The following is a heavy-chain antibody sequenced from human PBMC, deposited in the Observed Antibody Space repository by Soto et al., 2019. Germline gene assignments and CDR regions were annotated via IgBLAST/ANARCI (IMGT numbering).Heavy chain of an antibody. Sequence: EVQLVESGGGLVQPGGSLRLSCAASGFTFSSYWMSWVRQAPGKGLEWVANINYYGGEIHYVDSVKGRFTISRDNAKNSLYLLMNSLRAEDTALYYCAREAGWGKGPTVTVSS. CDR1: GFTFSSYW. V-gene: IGHV3-7*01. CDR3: AREAG. CDR2: INYYGGEI. J-gene: IGHJ6*04. D-gene: IGHD6-13*01.